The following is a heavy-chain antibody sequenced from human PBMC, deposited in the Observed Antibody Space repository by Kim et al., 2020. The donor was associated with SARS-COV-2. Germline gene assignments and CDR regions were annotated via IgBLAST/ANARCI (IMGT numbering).Heavy chain of an antibody. D-gene: IGHD2-21*01. V-gene: IGHV1-46*01. CDR1: GYTFTTYF. CDR2: INPSLGST. CDR3: AREVSVDLDS. J-gene: IGHJ4*02. Sequence: ASVKVSCKASGYTFTTYFMHWVRQAPGQGLEWMGIINPSLGSTTYAQRFQGRVTMTRDTSTNTVYLQLSSLRSEDTAVYYCAREVSVDLDSWGQETLVTVSS.